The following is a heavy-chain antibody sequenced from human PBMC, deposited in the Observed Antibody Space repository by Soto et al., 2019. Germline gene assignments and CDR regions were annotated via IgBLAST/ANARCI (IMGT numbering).Heavy chain of an antibody. CDR2: VYDTGTT. Sequence: LSVTCNVSGGSMSFYYWMWIRQPPGKGLEWIGSVYDTGTTSYNSSLKSRVTMSVDTSKSQFSLNLISVTAADTAVYYCARGRGGPFDSWGQGTLVTVSS. CDR3: ARGRGGPFDS. CDR1: GGSMSFYY. V-gene: IGHV4-59*01. J-gene: IGHJ4*02. D-gene: IGHD3-10*01.